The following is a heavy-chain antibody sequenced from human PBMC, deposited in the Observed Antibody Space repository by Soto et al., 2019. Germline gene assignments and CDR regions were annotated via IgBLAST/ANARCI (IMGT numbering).Heavy chain of an antibody. V-gene: IGHV3-23*01. J-gene: IGHJ4*02. CDR2: ISGSGDNT. D-gene: IGHD3-3*01. CDR3: AKRWSNRFLEPRDYFDY. Sequence: GASLRLSCAASGYPFRSSAVSWVRQAPGKGLEWVPVISGSGDNTYHADSVKGRFTISRDNAKNTLYLQMNSLRAEDTAIYYCAKRWSNRFLEPRDYFDYWGQGNLVTVSS. CDR1: GYPFRSSA.